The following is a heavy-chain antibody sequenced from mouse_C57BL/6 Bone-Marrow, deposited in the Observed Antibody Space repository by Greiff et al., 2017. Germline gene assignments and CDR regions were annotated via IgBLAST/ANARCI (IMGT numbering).Heavy chain of an antibody. J-gene: IGHJ1*03. CDR1: GFTFTNYW. V-gene: IGHV1-63*01. CDR2: IYPGGGYT. Sequence: VQLQQSGAELVRPGTSVKMSCKASGFTFTNYWIGWAKQRPGHGLEWIGDIYPGGGYTNYNEKFKGQATLSADKSSSTAYMQFSRLTSENSDIYYSERSRLWEWWFDVWGTGTTVTVSA. D-gene: IGHD6-1*01. CDR3: ERSRLWEWWFDV.